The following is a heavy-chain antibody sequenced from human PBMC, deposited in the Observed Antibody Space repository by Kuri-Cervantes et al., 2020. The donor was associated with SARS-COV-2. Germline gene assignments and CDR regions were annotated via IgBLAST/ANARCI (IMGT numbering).Heavy chain of an antibody. CDR1: GFTFSSYG. V-gene: IGHV3-30*03. D-gene: IGHD2-21*01. Sequence: GESLKISCAASGFTFSSYGMHWARQAPGKGLEWVAVISYDGSNKYYADSVKGRFTISRDNSKNTLYLQMNNLRGEDTAVYFCARGRVGVQDFWGQGTLVTVSS. J-gene: IGHJ4*02. CDR2: ISYDGSNK. CDR3: ARGRVGVQDF.